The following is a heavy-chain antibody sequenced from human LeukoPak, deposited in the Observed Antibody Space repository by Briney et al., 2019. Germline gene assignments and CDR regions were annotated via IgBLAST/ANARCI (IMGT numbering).Heavy chain of an antibody. CDR2: ISGSGGST. CDR1: GFTFSSYA. D-gene: IGHD3-9*01. J-gene: IGHJ6*03. Sequence: PGGFLRLSCAASGFTFSSYAMSWVRQAPGKGLEWVSAISGSGGSTYYADSVKGRFTISRDNSKNTLYLQMNSLRAEDTAVYYCAKDQGHVLRYFDWFGNYYMDVWGKGTTVTVSS. V-gene: IGHV3-23*01. CDR3: AKDQGHVLRYFDWFGNYYMDV.